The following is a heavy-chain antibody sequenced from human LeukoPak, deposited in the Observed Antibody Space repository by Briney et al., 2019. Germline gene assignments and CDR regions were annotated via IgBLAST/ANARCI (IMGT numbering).Heavy chain of an antibody. J-gene: IGHJ4*02. CDR1: GGSISSGGYS. D-gene: IGHD3-3*01. Sequence: SETLSLTCAVSGGSISSGGYSWSWIRQPPGKGLEWIGYIYHSGSTYYNPSLKSRVTISVDTSKNQLSLELSSVTAADTAVYYCARGRYDFWSGYPAPFDYWGQGTLVTVSS. CDR2: IYHSGST. CDR3: ARGRYDFWSGYPAPFDY. V-gene: IGHV4-30-2*01.